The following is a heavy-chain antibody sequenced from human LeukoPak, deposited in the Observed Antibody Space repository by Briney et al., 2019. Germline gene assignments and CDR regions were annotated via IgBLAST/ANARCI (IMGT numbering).Heavy chain of an antibody. CDR3: ARQYDFWSGLNNWFDP. J-gene: IGHJ5*02. CDR1: GDSISSTRYY. CDR2: IYYSGSI. D-gene: IGHD3-3*01. V-gene: IGHV4-39*01. Sequence: PSETLSLTCTVFGDSISSTRYYWGWIRQPPGKGLEWIANIYYSGSIYYNPSLKSRVTISVDTSKNQFSLKLTSATAADTAVYYCARQYDFWSGLNNWFDPWGQGTLVTVSS.